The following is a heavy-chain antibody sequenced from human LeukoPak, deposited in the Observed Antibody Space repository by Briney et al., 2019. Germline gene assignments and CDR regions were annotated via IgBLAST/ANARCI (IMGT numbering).Heavy chain of an antibody. CDR1: GFNFDDYA. J-gene: IGHJ4*02. CDR3: AKDSIVATTKYYFDY. CDR2: ISWDGGST. D-gene: IGHD5-12*01. V-gene: IGHV3-43*01. Sequence: GGSLRLSCAAPGFNFDDYAMHWVRQAPGKGLKWVSLISWDGGSTYYADSVKGRFTISRDNSKNSLYLQMNSLRTEDTALYYCAKDSIVATTKYYFDYWGQGTLVTVSS.